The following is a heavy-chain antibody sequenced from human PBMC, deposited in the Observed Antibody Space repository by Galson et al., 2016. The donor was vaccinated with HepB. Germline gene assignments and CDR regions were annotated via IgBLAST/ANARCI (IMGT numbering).Heavy chain of an antibody. CDR2: ISFDGSQK. Sequence: SLRLSCAASGFTFSNYGMHWVRQAPGKGLEWVAVISFDGSQKYYADSVKGRFTVSRDNSKNPLYLEMNSLRAEDTAVYYCAKDSRDAFDVWGPGTLVTVSS. J-gene: IGHJ3*01. D-gene: IGHD2-2*01. V-gene: IGHV3-30*18. CDR1: GFTFSNYG. CDR3: AKDSRDAFDV.